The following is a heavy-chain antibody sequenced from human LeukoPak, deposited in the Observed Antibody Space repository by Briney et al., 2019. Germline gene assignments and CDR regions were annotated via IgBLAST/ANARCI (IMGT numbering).Heavy chain of an antibody. J-gene: IGHJ4*02. CDR3: AKLVGATVTSDY. CDR2: IDHIGYTV. V-gene: IGHV3-23*01. CDR1: GFTPMGNV. D-gene: IGHD4-17*01. Sequence: PGGSLRLSCAASGFTPMGNVMTWVRQTPGKGLEWISAIDHIGYTVYYADSVKGRFTISRDNSNNTLYLLMNSLRAEDTAVYYCAKLVGATVTSDYWGQGTLVTVSS.